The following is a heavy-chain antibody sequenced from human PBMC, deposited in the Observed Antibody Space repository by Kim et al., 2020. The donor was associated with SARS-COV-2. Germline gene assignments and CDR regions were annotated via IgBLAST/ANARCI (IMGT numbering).Heavy chain of an antibody. CDR3: ATMVRGATINWFDP. CDR1: GGSISSSSYY. J-gene: IGHJ5*02. D-gene: IGHD3-10*01. CDR2: IYYSGST. Sequence: SETLSLTCTVSGGSISSSSYYWGWIRQPPGKGLEWIGSIYYSGSTYYNPSLKSRVTISVDTSKNQFSLKLSSVTAADTAVYYCATMVRGATINWFDPWGQGTLVTVSS. V-gene: IGHV4-39*01.